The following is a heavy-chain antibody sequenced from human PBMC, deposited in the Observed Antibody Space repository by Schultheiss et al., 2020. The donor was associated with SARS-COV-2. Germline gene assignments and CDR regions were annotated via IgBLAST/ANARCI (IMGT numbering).Heavy chain of an antibody. Sequence: GGSLRLSCAASGFTFSNAWMSWVRQAPGKGLEWVGRIKSKTDGGTTDYAAPVKGRFTISRDDSKNTLYLQMNSLKTEDTAVYYCARDLVVVTAPTYYFDYWGQGTLVTVSS. V-gene: IGHV3-15*01. J-gene: IGHJ4*02. CDR1: GFTFSNAW. CDR3: ARDLVVVTAPTYYFDY. D-gene: IGHD2-21*02. CDR2: IKSKTDGGTT.